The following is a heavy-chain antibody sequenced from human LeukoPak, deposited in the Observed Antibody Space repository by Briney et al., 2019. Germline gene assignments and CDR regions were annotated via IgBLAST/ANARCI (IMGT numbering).Heavy chain of an antibody. CDR1: GYTFTNYD. Sequence: GASVKVSCKASGYTFTNYDINWVRQATGQGLEWMGWMNPNSGNTGYAQKFQGRVTMTRNTSISTAYMELSSLRSEDTAVYYCARPASSGYPPLGYWGQGTLVTVSS. CDR3: ARPASSGYPPLGY. V-gene: IGHV1-8*01. CDR2: MNPNSGNT. D-gene: IGHD3-22*01. J-gene: IGHJ4*02.